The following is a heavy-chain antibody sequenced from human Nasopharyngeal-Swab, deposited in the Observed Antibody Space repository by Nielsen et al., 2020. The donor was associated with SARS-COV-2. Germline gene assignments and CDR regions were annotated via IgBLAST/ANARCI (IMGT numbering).Heavy chain of an antibody. V-gene: IGHV1-8*01. Sequence: WVRQAPGQGLEWMAWMNPNSGNTGYAQKFQGRVTMTRNTSISTAYMELSSLRSEDTAVYYCARGPYYYDSSGYRAYYYYMDVWGKGTTVTVSS. CDR3: ARGPYYYDSSGYRAYYYYMDV. J-gene: IGHJ6*03. D-gene: IGHD3-22*01. CDR2: MNPNSGNT.